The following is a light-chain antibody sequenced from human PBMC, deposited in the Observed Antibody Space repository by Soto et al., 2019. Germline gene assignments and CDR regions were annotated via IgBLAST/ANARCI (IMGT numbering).Light chain of an antibody. CDR1: QSVSNNY. CDR2: GAS. V-gene: IGKV3-20*01. J-gene: IGKJ1*01. Sequence: EIVLTQSPGTLSLSPGERATLSCRASQSVSNNYLAWYQQKPGQAPRLLIYGASNRATGIPDMFSGSGSGTDFTLTIRTLETEDFAVYVCQHYVYPQWTVGPGTKGEIK. CDR3: QHYVYPQWT.